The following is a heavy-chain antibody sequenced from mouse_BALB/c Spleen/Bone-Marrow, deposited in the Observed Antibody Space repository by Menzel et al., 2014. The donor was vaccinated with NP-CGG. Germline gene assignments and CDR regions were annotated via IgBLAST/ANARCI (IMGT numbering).Heavy chain of an antibody. J-gene: IGHJ4*01. CDR2: IDPANGNT. V-gene: IGHV14-3*02. D-gene: IGHD4-1*01. Sequence: EVKLMESGAELVKPGASVKLSCTASGFNIKDTYMHWVKQRPEQGLEWIGRIDPANGNTKYDPKFQGKATITADTSSNTAYLRLSSLRSEDTAVYYCARWEYCGMDYWGQGTSVTVSS. CDR3: ARWEYCGMDY. CDR1: GFNIKDTY.